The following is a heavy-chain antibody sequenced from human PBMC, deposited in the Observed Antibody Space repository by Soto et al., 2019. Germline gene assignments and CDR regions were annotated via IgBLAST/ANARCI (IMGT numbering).Heavy chain of an antibody. J-gene: IGHJ4*02. CDR3: AAQTMVRGVIMFDY. D-gene: IGHD3-10*01. V-gene: IGHV1-69*02. Sequence: SVKVSCKASGGTFSSYTISWVRQAPGQGLEWMGRIIPILGIANYAQKFQGRVTITADKSTSTAYMELSSLRSEDTAVYYCAAQTMVRGVIMFDYWGQGTLVTVSS. CDR2: IIPILGIA. CDR1: GGTFSSYT.